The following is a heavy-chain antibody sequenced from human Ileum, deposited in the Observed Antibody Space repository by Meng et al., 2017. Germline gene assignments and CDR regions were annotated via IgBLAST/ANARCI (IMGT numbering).Heavy chain of an antibody. Sequence: QVQLQESGPGLVKPSVTLALTCSVPGASTSSHYWTWSRQPPGKGLEYIGYIYYRGGASYNPSLRSRVTMSVDTSKNQFSLNLSSVTAADTAVYYCARLLDSSDWGWFDPWGQGTLVTVSS. CDR1: GASTSSHY. CDR2: IYYRGGA. D-gene: IGHD3-22*01. CDR3: ARLLDSSDWGWFDP. J-gene: IGHJ5*02. V-gene: IGHV4-59*08.